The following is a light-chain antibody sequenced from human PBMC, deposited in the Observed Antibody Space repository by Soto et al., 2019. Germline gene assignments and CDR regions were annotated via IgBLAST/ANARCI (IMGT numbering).Light chain of an antibody. CDR3: QQYNSHSCT. Sequence: DIQLTLSTNTLSASVGDRVTITCRASESISSWLAWYQQKREEAPKLLIDKASSSESVVPSRFSGSGSGTEFTLTISIFQPDDFATYYCQQYNSHSCTFGQGTKLDI. J-gene: IGKJ1*01. CDR1: ESISSW. CDR2: KAS. V-gene: IGKV1-5*03.